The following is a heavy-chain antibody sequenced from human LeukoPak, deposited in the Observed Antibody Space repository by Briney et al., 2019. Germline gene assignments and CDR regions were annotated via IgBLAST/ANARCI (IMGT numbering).Heavy chain of an antibody. CDR3: ARDPHTVTLMDV. V-gene: IGHV1-2*02. Sequence: ASVKVSCKASGYTFTGYYMHWVRQAPGQGLEWMGWINPNSGGTNYAQKFQGRVTMTRDTSISTACMELSRLRSDDTAVYYCARDPHTVTLMDVWGKGTTVTVSS. CDR1: GYTFTGYY. D-gene: IGHD4-17*01. CDR2: INPNSGGT. J-gene: IGHJ6*04.